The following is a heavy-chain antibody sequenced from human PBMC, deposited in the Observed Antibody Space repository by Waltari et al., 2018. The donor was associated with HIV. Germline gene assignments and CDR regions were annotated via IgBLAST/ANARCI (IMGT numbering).Heavy chain of an antibody. CDR2: INHSGST. J-gene: IGHJ4*02. V-gene: IGHV4-34*01. CDR1: GGSFRGYY. Sequence: QVRLQQWGAGLLKPSETLSLTCSVYGGSFRGYYWSWIRQPPGKGLEWIGEINHSGSTNYNSSLKSRVIMSADTSKNQFSLKLSSVTAADTAVYYCARIDISGPFDYWGQGTLVTVSS. CDR3: ARIDISGPFDY. D-gene: IGHD3-22*01.